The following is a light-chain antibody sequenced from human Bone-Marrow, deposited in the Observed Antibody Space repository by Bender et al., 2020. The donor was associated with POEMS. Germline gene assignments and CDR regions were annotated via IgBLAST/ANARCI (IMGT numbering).Light chain of an antibody. CDR1: SLRSYY. CDR2: GKN. CDR3: QVWDSGTQVI. J-gene: IGLJ2*01. Sequence: SSELTQDPAVSVALGQTVRITCQGDSLRSYYASWYQQRPGQAPLLVIYGKNNRPSGIPDLFSGSSSGNTASLTISGGQAEDEAEYYCQVWDSGTQVIFGGWTELTVL. V-gene: IGLV3-19*01.